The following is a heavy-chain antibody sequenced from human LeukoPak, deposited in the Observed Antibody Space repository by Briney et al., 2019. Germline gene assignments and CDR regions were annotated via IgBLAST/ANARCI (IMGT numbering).Heavy chain of an antibody. D-gene: IGHD4-17*01. V-gene: IGHV4-4*07. CDR1: GGSISSYY. J-gene: IGHJ3*02. CDR2: IYTSGST. CDR3: ARDRPTVTTYDAFDI. Sequence: KPSETLSLTCTVSGGSISSYYWSWIRQPAGKGLEWIGRIYTSGSTNYNPSLKSRVTMSVDTSKNQFSPKLSSVTAADTAVYYCARDRPTVTTYDAFDIWGQGTMVTVSS.